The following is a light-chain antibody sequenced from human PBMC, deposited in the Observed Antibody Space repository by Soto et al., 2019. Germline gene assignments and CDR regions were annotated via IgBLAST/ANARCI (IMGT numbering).Light chain of an antibody. CDR2: DVS. CDR1: QSVGAW. Sequence: DIQMTQSPSILSTSIGDTVTITCRASQSVGAWLAWYQQKPGKAPKFLMYDVSTLESGVPSRFSGSGSGTEFTLTITSLQPDDFATYYCQSYRNFSWTFGQGTKVELK. V-gene: IGKV1-5*01. J-gene: IGKJ1*01. CDR3: QSYRNFSWT.